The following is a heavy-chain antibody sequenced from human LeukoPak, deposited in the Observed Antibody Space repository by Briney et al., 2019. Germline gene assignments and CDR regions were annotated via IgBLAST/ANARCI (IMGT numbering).Heavy chain of an antibody. CDR1: GGSISSYY. V-gene: IGHV4-59*01. CDR2: IYYNGST. D-gene: IGHD5-18*01. CDR3: ALKGDTANTFDY. J-gene: IGHJ4*02. Sequence: SETLSLTCTVSGGSISSYYWSWIRQPPGKGLEWIGYIYYNGSTNYNPSLKSRVTISIDTSKTQFSLRLSSVTAADTAVYYCALKGDTANTFDYWGQGTLVTVSS.